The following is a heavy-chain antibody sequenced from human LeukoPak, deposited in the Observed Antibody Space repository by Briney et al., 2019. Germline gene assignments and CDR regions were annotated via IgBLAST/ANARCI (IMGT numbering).Heavy chain of an antibody. J-gene: IGHJ4*02. Sequence: SETLSLTCTVSGGSISSYYWSWIRQPPGKGLEWIGYIYYSGSTNYNPSLKSRVTISVDTSKNQFSLKLSSVTAADTAVYYCARGDGGYFDYWGQGTLVTVSS. CDR1: GGSISSYY. CDR3: ARGDGGYFDY. CDR2: IYYSGST. D-gene: IGHD4-23*01. V-gene: IGHV4-59*12.